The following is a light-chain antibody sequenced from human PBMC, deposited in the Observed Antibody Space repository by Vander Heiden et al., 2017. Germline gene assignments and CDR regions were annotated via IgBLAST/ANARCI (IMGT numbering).Light chain of an antibody. Sequence: QYALTQPPSVSGSPGRSAPISGTGSSSDVGSYNRVSWYQQPPGTAPKLMIYEVTNRPSGIPDRFSGSKSGSTASLTISGLQAEDEADYYCSSYTSSDTYVFGTGTKVTVL. CDR3: SSYTSSDTYV. CDR1: SSDVGSYNR. J-gene: IGLJ1*01. V-gene: IGLV2-18*02. CDR2: EVT.